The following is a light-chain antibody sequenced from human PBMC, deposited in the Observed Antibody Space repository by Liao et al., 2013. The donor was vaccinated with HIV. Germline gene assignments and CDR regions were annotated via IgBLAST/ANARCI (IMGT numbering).Light chain of an antibody. J-gene: IGLJ3*02. Sequence: SYVLTQPPSVSVAPGKTATITCGGDNIGSKSVHWYQLKPGQAPVLVIYYDTNRASGIPERFSASKSVNTATLTITSVEAGDEADYYCQVWDSSSDHPGWVFGGGTKLTVL. CDR1: NIGSKS. V-gene: IGLV3-21*01. CDR2: YDT. CDR3: QVWDSSSDHPGWV.